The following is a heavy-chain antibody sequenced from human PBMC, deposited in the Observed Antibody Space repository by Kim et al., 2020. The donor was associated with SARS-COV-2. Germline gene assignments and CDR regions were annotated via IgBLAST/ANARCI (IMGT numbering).Heavy chain of an antibody. Sequence: GGSLRLSCAASGFTFSGSAMHWVRQASGKGLEWVGRIRSKANSYATAYAASVKGRFTISRDDSKNTAYLQMNSLKTEDTAVYYCTTTLRGDSSTWYIKSINYYYYYGMDVWGQGTTVTVSS. J-gene: IGHJ6*02. D-gene: IGHD6-13*01. CDR1: GFTFSGSA. V-gene: IGHV3-73*01. CDR3: TTTLRGDSSTWYIKSINYYYYYGMDV. CDR2: IRSKANSYAT.